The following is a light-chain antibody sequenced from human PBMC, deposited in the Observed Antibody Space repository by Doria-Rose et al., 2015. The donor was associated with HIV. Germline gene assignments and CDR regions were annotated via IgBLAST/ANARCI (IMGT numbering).Light chain of an antibody. CDR3: QQYGTSRGT. V-gene: IGKV3-20*01. CDR2: DAS. J-gene: IGKJ5*01. CDR1: QRVKSSY. Sequence: EIVLTQSPGTLSLSPGERATLSCRASQRVKSSYLAWYQQKPGQTPRLLIYDASTRATGIPDRFSGSESETDFTLTVIRLEPEDVAVYYCQQYGTSRGTFGQGTRLEIK.